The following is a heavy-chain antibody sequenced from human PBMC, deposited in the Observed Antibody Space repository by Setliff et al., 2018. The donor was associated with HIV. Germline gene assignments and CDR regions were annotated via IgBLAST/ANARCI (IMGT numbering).Heavy chain of an antibody. D-gene: IGHD1-1*01. CDR1: GYYFTSHW. V-gene: IGHV5-51*04. CDR2: ISPTDSAT. J-gene: IGHJ4*02. Sequence: GESLTTSFQTSGYYFTSHWIGWGRQMSGKGLEWVGVISPTDSATTYSPAFQGQVSVSVDLPTSTAVLEWNNLRASDTATYYCVRSGRVGELYGFWGQGTPVTVS. CDR3: VRSGRVGELYGF.